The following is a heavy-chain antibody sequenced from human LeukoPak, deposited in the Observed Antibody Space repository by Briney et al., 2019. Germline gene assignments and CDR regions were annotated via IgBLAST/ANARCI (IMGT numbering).Heavy chain of an antibody. Sequence: GGSLRLSCAASGFTFSSYGMHWVRQAPGKGLEWVAVIWYDGSNNYYADSVKGRFTISRENSKNTLYLQMNSLRAEDTAVYYCAKGAGQLGWYGGPDYWGQGTLVTVSS. J-gene: IGHJ4*02. D-gene: IGHD6-19*01. CDR3: AKGAGQLGWYGGPDY. V-gene: IGHV3-33*06. CDR2: IWYDGSNN. CDR1: GFTFSSYG.